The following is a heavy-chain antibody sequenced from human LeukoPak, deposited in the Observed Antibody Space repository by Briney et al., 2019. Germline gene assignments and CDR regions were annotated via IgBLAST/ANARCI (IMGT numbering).Heavy chain of an antibody. J-gene: IGHJ5*02. CDR3: ARAPRYNWNDWWFDP. Sequence: ASVKVSCKPSGYTFIDYYVHWIRQAPGQGLEWMGIINPSGGSTSYAQKFQGRVTMTRDTSTSTVYMELSSLRSEDTAVYYCARAPRYNWNDWWFDPWGQGTLVTVSS. D-gene: IGHD1-20*01. CDR2: INPSGGST. V-gene: IGHV1-46*01. CDR1: GYTFIDYY.